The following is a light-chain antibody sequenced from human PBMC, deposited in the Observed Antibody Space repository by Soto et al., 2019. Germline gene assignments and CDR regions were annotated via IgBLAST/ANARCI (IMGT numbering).Light chain of an antibody. V-gene: IGLV2-23*01. Sequence: QSALTQPASGSGSPGQSITIFCTGTSSDVGSYNLVSWYQQHPGKAPKLMIYEGSKRPSGVSNRFSGSKSGNTASLTISGLQAEDEADYYCCSYAGSSTDVVFGGGTQLTVL. CDR2: EGS. CDR1: SSDVGSYNL. J-gene: IGLJ2*01. CDR3: CSYAGSSTDVV.